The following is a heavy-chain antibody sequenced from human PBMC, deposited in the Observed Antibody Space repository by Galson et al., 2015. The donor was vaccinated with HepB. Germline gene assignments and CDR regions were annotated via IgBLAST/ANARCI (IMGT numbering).Heavy chain of an antibody. V-gene: IGHV3-33*08. Sequence: SLRLSCAASGFTFSSYGMHWVRQAPGKGLEWVALIWFDGSKRYYVDSVKDRFTISRDNSKNIVYLEMNSLRAEDTAVYFCARWLGDLSSLDYWGQGIVVTVAS. D-gene: IGHD3-10*01. CDR2: IWFDGSKR. J-gene: IGHJ4*02. CDR3: ARWLGDLSSLDY. CDR1: GFTFSSYG.